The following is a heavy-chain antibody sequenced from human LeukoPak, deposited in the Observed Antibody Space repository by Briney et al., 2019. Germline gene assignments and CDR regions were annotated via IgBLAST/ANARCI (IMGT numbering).Heavy chain of an antibody. D-gene: IGHD6-19*01. J-gene: IGHJ4*02. CDR2: ISSDESIT. Sequence: PGGSLRLSCAASGFTFSNYWMHWVRQAPGKGLVWVSRISSDESITSYADSVKGRFTISRDNAKNTLFLQMNSLRAEDTAVYYCARVSLRSGCLSNWGQGTLVTVSS. CDR1: GFTFSNYW. V-gene: IGHV3-74*01. CDR3: ARVSLRSGCLSN.